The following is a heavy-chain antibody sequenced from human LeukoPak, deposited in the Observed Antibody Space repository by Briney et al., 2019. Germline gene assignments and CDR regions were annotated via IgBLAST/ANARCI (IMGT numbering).Heavy chain of an antibody. CDR3: ARDPQRITMIVVDKHLDY. D-gene: IGHD3-22*01. CDR2: INPNSGGT. Sequence: ASVKVSCKASGYTFTGYYMHWVRQAPGQGLEWMGWINPNSGGTNYAQKFQGRVTMTRDTSISTAYMELSRLRSDDTAVYYCARDPQRITMIVVDKHLDYWGQGTLVTVSS. V-gene: IGHV1-2*02. CDR1: GYTFTGYY. J-gene: IGHJ4*02.